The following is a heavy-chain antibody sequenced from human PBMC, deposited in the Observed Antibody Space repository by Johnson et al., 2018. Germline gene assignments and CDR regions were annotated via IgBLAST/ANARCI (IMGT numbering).Heavy chain of an antibody. D-gene: IGHD3-16*01. Sequence: EVQLLETGGGLVQPGRSLRLSCAASGFTFDVYAMHWVRQAPGKGLEWVSGISWNSGSIGYADSVKGRFTISSDNAKNSLYLQMNSLRAEDTALYYCAKEDHGGAFDIWGQGTMVTVSS. J-gene: IGHJ3*02. CDR2: ISWNSGSI. V-gene: IGHV3-9*01. CDR3: AKEDHGGAFDI. CDR1: GFTFDVYA.